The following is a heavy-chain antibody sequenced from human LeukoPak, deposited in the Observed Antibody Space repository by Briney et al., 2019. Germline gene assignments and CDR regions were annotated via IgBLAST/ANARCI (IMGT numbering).Heavy chain of an antibody. J-gene: IGHJ4*02. CDR2: ISGSGGST. CDR1: GFTFSTYG. D-gene: IGHD4-11*01. CDR3: AREPPWGDSNYDY. Sequence: GGSLRLSCAASGFTFSTYGMSWVRQAPGKGLEWVSAISGSGGSTYYADSVKGRFTISRDNSKNTLYLQMNSLRAEDTAVYYCAREPPWGDSNYDYWGQGTLVTVSS. V-gene: IGHV3-23*01.